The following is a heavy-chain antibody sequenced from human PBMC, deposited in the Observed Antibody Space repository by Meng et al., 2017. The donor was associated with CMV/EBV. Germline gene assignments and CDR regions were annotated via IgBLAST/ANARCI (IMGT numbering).Heavy chain of an antibody. CDR3: ARIDYSLLRGAFDI. CDR1: GYTFTSYG. V-gene: IGHV1-18*01. J-gene: IGHJ3*02. CDR2: ISAYNGNT. D-gene: IGHD4-11*01. Sequence: ASVKVSCKASGYTFTSYGISWVRQAPGQGLEWMGWISAYNGNTNYAQKLQGRVTMTTDTSTSTAYMELRSLRSDDTAVYYCARIDYSLLRGAFDIWGQGTTVTVSS.